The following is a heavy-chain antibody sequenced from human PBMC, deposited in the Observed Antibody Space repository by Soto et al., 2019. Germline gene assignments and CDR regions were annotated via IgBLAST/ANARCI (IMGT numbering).Heavy chain of an antibody. CDR2: IDWDDDK. Sequence: SGPTLVNPTQTLTLTCTFSGFSLSTSGMRVSWIRQPPGKALEWLVRIDWDDDKFYNTSLKTRLTISKDSSKNQVVLTMTNMDPVDTATYYCARIFHCSGGTCPFDYWGQGALVTVSS. V-gene: IGHV2-70*04. CDR1: GFSLSTSGMR. J-gene: IGHJ4*02. D-gene: IGHD2-15*01. CDR3: ARIFHCSGGTCPFDY.